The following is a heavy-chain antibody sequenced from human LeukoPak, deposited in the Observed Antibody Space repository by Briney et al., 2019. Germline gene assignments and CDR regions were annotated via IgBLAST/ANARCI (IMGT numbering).Heavy chain of an antibody. CDR1: GYTFTSYG. CDR2: IIPIFGTA. V-gene: IGHV1-69*05. D-gene: IGHD6-19*01. J-gene: IGHJ4*02. Sequence: ASVKVSCKASGYTFTSYGISWVRQAPGQGLEWMGGIIPIFGTANYAQKFQGRVTITTDESTSTAYMELSSLRSEDTAVYYCARESQDGIIAVAGTEWGQGTLVTVSS. CDR3: ARESQDGIIAVAGTE.